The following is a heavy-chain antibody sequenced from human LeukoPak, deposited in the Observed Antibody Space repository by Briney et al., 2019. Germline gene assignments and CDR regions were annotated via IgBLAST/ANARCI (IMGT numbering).Heavy chain of an antibody. CDR3: AKDFWCGGDCYYFDY. J-gene: IGHJ4*02. V-gene: IGHV3-66*02. Sequence: GGSLRLSCAASGFMFRISTMSWVRQAPGKGLEWVSVIYSGGSTYYADSVKGRFTISRDNSKNTLYLQMNSLRAEDTAVYYCAKDFWCGGDCYYFDYWGQGTLVTVSS. CDR1: GFMFRIST. D-gene: IGHD2-21*02. CDR2: IYSGGST.